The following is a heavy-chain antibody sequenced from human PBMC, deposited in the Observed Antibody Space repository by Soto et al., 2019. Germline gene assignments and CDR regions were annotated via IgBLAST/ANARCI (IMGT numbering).Heavy chain of an antibody. CDR1: GVSVSSRTYY. Sequence: PSETLSLTCSVSGVSVSSRTYYWSWIRQPPGKGLEWIGSISYSGSTNYNPSLKSRVTILGDTSKNQFSLKLTSVTAADTALYSCARDKTVGWRYFGMDVWGRGTTVTVSS. CDR2: ISYSGST. V-gene: IGHV4-61*01. CDR3: ARDKTVGWRYFGMDV. J-gene: IGHJ6*02.